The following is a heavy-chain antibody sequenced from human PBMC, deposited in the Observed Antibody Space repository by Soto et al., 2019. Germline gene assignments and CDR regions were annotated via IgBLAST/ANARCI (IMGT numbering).Heavy chain of an antibody. CDR3: ARGAVYYDSSGYFSY. V-gene: IGHV4-31*03. CDR1: GGSISIGGYY. Sequence: SDTLSLTCTVSGGSISIGGYYWSWIRQHPGKGLEWIGYIYYSGSSYYNPSLKSRVTISVDTSKNQFSLKLSSVTAADTAVYYCARGAVYYDSSGYFSYWGQGTLVTVSS. D-gene: IGHD3-22*01. CDR2: IYYSGSS. J-gene: IGHJ4*02.